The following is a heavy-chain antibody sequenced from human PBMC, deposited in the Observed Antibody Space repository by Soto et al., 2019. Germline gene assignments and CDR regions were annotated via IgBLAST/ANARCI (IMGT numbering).Heavy chain of an antibody. CDR1: GYTFTSYG. CDR2: ISAYNGNT. V-gene: IGHV1-18*01. J-gene: IGHJ4*02. CDR3: ARVYPGIAVAGSADY. Sequence: ASVKVSCKASGYTFTSYGISWVRQAPGQGLEWIVWISAYNGNTNYAQKLQGRVTMTTDTSTSTAYMELRSLRSDDTAVYYCARVYPGIAVAGSADYWGQGTLVTVSS. D-gene: IGHD6-19*01.